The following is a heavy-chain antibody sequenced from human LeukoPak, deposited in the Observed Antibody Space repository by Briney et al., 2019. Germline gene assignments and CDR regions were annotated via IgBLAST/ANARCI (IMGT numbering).Heavy chain of an antibody. D-gene: IGHD3-9*01. Sequence: GASVKVSCKASGYTFTSYDINWVRQATGQGLEWMGWMNPNSGNTGYAQKIQGRVTITRNTSISTAYMELSSLRSEDTAVYYCARYILTGYSNWFDPWGQGTLVTVSS. CDR3: ARYILTGYSNWFDP. V-gene: IGHV1-8*03. CDR1: GYTFTSYD. CDR2: MNPNSGNT. J-gene: IGHJ5*02.